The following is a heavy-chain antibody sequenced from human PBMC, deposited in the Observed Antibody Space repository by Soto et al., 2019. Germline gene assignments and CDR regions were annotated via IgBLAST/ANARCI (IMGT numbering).Heavy chain of an antibody. CDR1: GFTFSSYA. Sequence: PVGSLRLSCAASGFTFSSYAMSWVRQAPGKGLEWVSAISGSGGSTYYADSVKGRFTISRDNSKNTLYLQMNSLRAEDTAVYYCAKVGGFDSSGYYYESHFDYWGQGTLVTVSS. D-gene: IGHD3-22*01. V-gene: IGHV3-23*01. CDR3: AKVGGFDSSGYYYESHFDY. CDR2: ISGSGGST. J-gene: IGHJ4*02.